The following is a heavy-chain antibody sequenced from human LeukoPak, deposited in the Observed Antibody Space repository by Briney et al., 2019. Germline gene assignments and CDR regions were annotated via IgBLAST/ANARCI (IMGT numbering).Heavy chain of an antibody. V-gene: IGHV4-59*08. J-gene: IGHJ5*02. CDR1: GDPISSYY. CDR3: ASNSGIQRWDWFDP. D-gene: IGHD1-26*01. CDR2: IYYSGST. Sequence: SETLSLTCTVSGDPISSYYRSWIRQPPGKGLEWIGYIYYSGSTNYNPSLKSRVTISADTSKNQFSLKLSSVTAADTAVYYCASNSGIQRWDWFDPWGQGTPVTVSS.